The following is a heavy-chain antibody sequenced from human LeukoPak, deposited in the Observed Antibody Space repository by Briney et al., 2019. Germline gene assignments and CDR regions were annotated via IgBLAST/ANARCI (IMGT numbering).Heavy chain of an antibody. Sequence: ASVKVSCKASGYTFSGNSMHWVRQAPGQRLEWMGWINPNRAGTKYAQKFQGTVTMTRATSINTAYMELSSLKSDDPAVYYCARGEGSSWFDYWGQGTLVTVSS. D-gene: IGHD6-13*01. CDR3: ARGEGSSWFDY. V-gene: IGHV1-2*02. J-gene: IGHJ4*02. CDR2: INPNRAGT. CDR1: GYTFSGNS.